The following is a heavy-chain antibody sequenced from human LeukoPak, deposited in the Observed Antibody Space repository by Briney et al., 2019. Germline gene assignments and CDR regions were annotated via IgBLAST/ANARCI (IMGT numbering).Heavy chain of an antibody. CDR1: GGSISSSSYY. V-gene: IGHV3-11*04. CDR3: ARDDYDSSGYYLGY. D-gene: IGHD3-22*01. J-gene: IGHJ4*02. CDR2: ISSSGSTI. Sequence: LSLTCTVSGGSISSSSYYWGWIRQAPGKGLEWVSYISSSGSTIYYADSVKGRFTISRDNAKNSLYLQMNSLRAEDTAVYYCARDDYDSSGYYLGYWGQGTLVTVSS.